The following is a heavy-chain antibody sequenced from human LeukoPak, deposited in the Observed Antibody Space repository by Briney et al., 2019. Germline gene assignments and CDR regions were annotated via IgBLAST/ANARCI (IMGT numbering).Heavy chain of an antibody. Sequence: ASVKVSCKASGYTFTGYYMHWVRQAPGQGLEWMGWINPNSGGTNYAQKFQGWVTMTRDTSISTAYMELSMLRSDDTAVYYCARGSRFYGDYSRPAYYYYGMDVWGQGTTVTVSS. V-gene: IGHV1-2*04. CDR1: GYTFTGYY. CDR2: INPNSGGT. J-gene: IGHJ6*02. CDR3: ARGSRFYGDYSRPAYYYYGMDV. D-gene: IGHD4-17*01.